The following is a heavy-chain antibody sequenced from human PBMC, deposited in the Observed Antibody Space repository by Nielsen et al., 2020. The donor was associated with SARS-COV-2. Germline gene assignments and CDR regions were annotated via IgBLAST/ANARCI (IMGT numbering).Heavy chain of an antibody. Sequence: GESLKISCAASGINVSTNYMSWVRQAPGKGLEWVAFIYSGGSTYYSDSVKGRFTISRHNSKNTLYLQMNSLRGEDTAVYYCARDSYGMDVWGQGTTVTVSS. CDR1: GINVSTNY. CDR3: ARDSYGMDV. V-gene: IGHV3-53*04. CDR2: IYSGGST. J-gene: IGHJ6*02.